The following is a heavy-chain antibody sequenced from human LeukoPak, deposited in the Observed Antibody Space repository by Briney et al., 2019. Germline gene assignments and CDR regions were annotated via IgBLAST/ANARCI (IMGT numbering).Heavy chain of an antibody. CDR1: GFTFSSYS. CDR2: IDGDSSSI. V-gene: IGHV3-48*02. D-gene: IGHD2/OR15-2a*01. J-gene: IGHJ5*02. Sequence: GSLRLSCAASGFTFSSYSMNWVRQAPGKGLEWVSYIDGDSSSIYYADSVKGRFTISRDNAKRSLYLQMNSLTDEDTAVYFCARLFSSWGQGTLVTVSS. CDR3: ARLFSS.